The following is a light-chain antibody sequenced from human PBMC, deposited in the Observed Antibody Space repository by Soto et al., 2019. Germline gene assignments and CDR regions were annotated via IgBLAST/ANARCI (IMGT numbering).Light chain of an antibody. V-gene: IGLV2-14*03. Sequence: QSVLTQPASVSGSPGQSITISCTGTSSDIGAYNFVSWYQQHPGKAPKLMLYDVNIRPSGVSNRFSRSKSGNTASLTISGLQAEDEADYYCTSWTTSTTMIFGGGTKVTVL. CDR1: SSDIGAYNF. J-gene: IGLJ2*01. CDR2: DVN. CDR3: TSWTTSTTMI.